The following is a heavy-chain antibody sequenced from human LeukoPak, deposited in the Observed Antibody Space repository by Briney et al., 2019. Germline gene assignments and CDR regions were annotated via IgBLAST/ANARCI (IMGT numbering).Heavy chain of an antibody. CDR3: ARARGLALIAVAGPEGNWFDP. J-gene: IGHJ5*02. Sequence: GASVKVSCKASGYTFTNYYMHWVRQAPGQGLEWMAIINPSGGSTSYAQKFQGRVTMTRDTSTSTVYMELSSLRSEDTAVYYCARARGLALIAVAGPEGNWFDPWGQGTLVTVSS. CDR1: GYTFTNYY. CDR2: INPSGGST. D-gene: IGHD6-19*01. V-gene: IGHV1-46*01.